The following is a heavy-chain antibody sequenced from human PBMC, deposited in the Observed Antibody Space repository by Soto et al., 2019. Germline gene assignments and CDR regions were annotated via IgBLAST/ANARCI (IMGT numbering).Heavy chain of an antibody. CDR2: IYYSGST. V-gene: IGHV4-39*01. J-gene: IGHJ4*02. CDR1: GGSISSSSYY. CDR3: AREVGAVDY. D-gene: IGHD1-26*01. Sequence: QLLESGPGLVKPSETLSLTCTVSGGSISSSSYYWGWIRQPPGKGLEWIGSIYYSGSTYYNPSPKSRVTISVDTSKNQFSLKLSSVTAADTAVYYCAREVGAVDYWGQGTLVTVSS.